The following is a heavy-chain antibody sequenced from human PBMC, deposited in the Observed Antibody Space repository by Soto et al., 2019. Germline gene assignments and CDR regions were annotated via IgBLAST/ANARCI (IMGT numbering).Heavy chain of an antibody. J-gene: IGHJ6*02. D-gene: IGHD3-22*01. V-gene: IGHV3-48*02. CDR1: GFTFDSYS. CDR3: ARDSSAAARRGGMDV. Sequence: EVQLVESGGGLIRPGGSLRLSCAASGFTFDSYSMNWVRQAPGKGLEWGAYISNTSRTRYYADSVKGRITISRNNAKNSLYLQLTSLREEDTALYYCARDSSAAARRGGMDVWGQGITVTVSS. CDR2: ISNTSRTR.